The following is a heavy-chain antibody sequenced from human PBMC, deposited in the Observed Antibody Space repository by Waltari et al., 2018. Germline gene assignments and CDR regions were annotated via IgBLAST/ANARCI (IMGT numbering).Heavy chain of an antibody. J-gene: IGHJ3*02. CDR1: GGSISSSSYY. CDR2: IDYSGST. Sequence: QLQLQESGPGLVKPSETLSLTCTVSGGSISSSSYYWGWIRQPPGKGLEGIGGIDYSGSTYYNPSLKSRVTISVDTSKNQFSLKLSSVTAADTAVYYCASPVDTAMVDDAFDIWGQGTMVTVSS. V-gene: IGHV4-39*01. D-gene: IGHD5-18*01. CDR3: ASPVDTAMVDDAFDI.